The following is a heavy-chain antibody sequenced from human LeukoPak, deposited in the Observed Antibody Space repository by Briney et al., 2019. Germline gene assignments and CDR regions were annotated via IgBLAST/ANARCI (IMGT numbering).Heavy chain of an antibody. J-gene: IGHJ4*02. CDR2: INPNSGGT. D-gene: IGHD2-2*01. V-gene: IGHV1-2*06. CDR1: GYTFTGYY. Sequence: GASVKVSCKASGYTFTGYYMHWVRLAPGQGLEWMGRINPNSGGTNYAQKFQGRVTMTRDTSISTAYMELSRLRSDDTAVYYCARPLGYCSSTSCYADYWGQGTLVTVSS. CDR3: ARPLGYCSSTSCYADY.